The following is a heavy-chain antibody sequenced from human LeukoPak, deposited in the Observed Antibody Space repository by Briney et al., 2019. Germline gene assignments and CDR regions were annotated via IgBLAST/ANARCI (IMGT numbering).Heavy chain of an antibody. CDR1: GFIFNNYG. CDR2: ISGSGGST. Sequence: GGSLRLSCAASGFIFNNYGMRWVRQAPGKGLEWVSAISGSGGSTYYADSVKGRFTISRDNAKNSLFLQMNSLRAEDTAVYYCARDPPSFQHWGQGTLVTVSS. CDR3: ARDPPSFQH. V-gene: IGHV3-23*01. J-gene: IGHJ1*01.